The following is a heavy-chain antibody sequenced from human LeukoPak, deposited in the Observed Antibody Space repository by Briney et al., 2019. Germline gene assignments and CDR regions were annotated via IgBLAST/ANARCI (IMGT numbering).Heavy chain of an antibody. CDR3: ARGPSSNWSGLDF. Sequence: GGSLRLSCAVSGFSFSGHWMHWARQLPGKGLVWVSRISPTGSTTSYADSVKGRFTVSRDNAKNTLYLQVNNLRAEDTAVYYCARGPSSNWSGLDFWGQGTLLTVSS. CDR1: GFSFSGHW. D-gene: IGHD6-13*01. V-gene: IGHV3-74*01. CDR2: ISPTGSTT. J-gene: IGHJ4*02.